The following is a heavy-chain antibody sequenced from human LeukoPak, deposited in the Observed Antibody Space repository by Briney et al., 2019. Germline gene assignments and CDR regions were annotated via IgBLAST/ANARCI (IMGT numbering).Heavy chain of an antibody. J-gene: IGHJ3*02. CDR1: GFTFSSYA. V-gene: IGHV3-23*01. D-gene: IGHD6-13*01. Sequence: GGSLRLSCAASGFTFSSYAMSWVCQAPGKGLEWVSAISGSGGSTYYADSVKGRFTISRDNSKNTLYLQMNSLRAEDTAVYYCAKGKGYSSPQPVAFDIWGQGTMVTVSS. CDR3: AKGKGYSSPQPVAFDI. CDR2: ISGSGGST.